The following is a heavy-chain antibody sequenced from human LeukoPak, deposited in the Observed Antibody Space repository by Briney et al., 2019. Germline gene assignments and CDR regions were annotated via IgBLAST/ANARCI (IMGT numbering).Heavy chain of an antibody. J-gene: IGHJ4*02. D-gene: IGHD1-26*01. CDR1: GFTVSSNY. Sequence: GGSLRLSCAASGFTVSSNYMSCVRQAPGKGLEWVSVIYSGGETYYADSVKGRFTFSRDNSKNTLYLQMSSLRAEDTAVYYCARGWVFDYWGQGTLVTVSS. CDR2: IYSGGET. CDR3: ARGWVFDY. V-gene: IGHV3-66*01.